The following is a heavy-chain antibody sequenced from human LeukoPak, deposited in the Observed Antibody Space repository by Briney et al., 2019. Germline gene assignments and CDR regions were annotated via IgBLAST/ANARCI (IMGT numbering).Heavy chain of an antibody. V-gene: IGHV3-48*04. CDR3: AREAQQWLGSFHY. CDR2: ISSSSSTI. D-gene: IGHD6-19*01. J-gene: IGHJ4*02. CDR1: GFTFSSYD. Sequence: GGSLRLSCAASGFTFSSYDMNWVRQAPGKGLEWVSYISSSSSTIYYADSVKGRFTISRDNAKNLLYLQMNSLRAEDTAVYYCAREAQQWLGSFHYWGQGTLVTVSS.